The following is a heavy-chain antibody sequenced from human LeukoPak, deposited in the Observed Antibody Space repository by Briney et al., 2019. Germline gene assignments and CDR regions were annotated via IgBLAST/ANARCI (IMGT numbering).Heavy chain of an antibody. CDR1: GFTFQNYA. CDR3: AKDSKAVAGWD. D-gene: IGHD6-19*01. V-gene: IGHV3-30*04. CDR2: ISYDGKVD. Sequence: PGGSLRLSCAASGFTFQNYAMFWVRQTPVKGLEWVAFISYDGKVDYYADSVRGRFTVSRDNSKNTLDLQMNSLRAEDTAVYYCAKDSKAVAGWDWGQGTLVTVSS. J-gene: IGHJ4*02.